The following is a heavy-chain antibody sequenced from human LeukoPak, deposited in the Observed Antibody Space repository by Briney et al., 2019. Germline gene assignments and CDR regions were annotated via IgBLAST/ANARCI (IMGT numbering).Heavy chain of an antibody. CDR3: AKVAHTVTTSDAFDI. V-gene: IGHV3-7*01. CDR1: GFTFSSYW. CDR2: IKQDGSNK. Sequence: GGSLRLSCAASGFTFSSYWMSWVRQAPGKGLEWVANIKQDGSNKYYADSVKGRFTISRDNSKNTLYLQMNSLRAEDTAVYYCAKVAHTVTTSDAFDIWGQGTMVTVSS. J-gene: IGHJ3*02. D-gene: IGHD4-17*01.